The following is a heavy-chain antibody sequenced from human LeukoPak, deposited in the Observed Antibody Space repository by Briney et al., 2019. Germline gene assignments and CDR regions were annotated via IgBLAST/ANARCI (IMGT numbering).Heavy chain of an antibody. Sequence: PEGSLRLSCAASGFTFSSYAMHWVRQAPGKGLEYVSAISSNGGSTYYANSVKGRFTISRDNSKNTLYLQMGSLRAEDMAVYYCAELGITMIGGVWGKGTTVTISS. CDR1: GFTFSSYA. CDR3: AELGITMIGGV. V-gene: IGHV3-64*01. CDR2: ISSNGGST. D-gene: IGHD3-10*02. J-gene: IGHJ6*04.